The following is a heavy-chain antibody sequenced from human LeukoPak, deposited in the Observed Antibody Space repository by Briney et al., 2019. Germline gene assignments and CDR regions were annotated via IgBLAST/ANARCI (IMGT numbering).Heavy chain of an antibody. J-gene: IGHJ5*02. CDR3: ANQYSASYYAVGH. D-gene: IGHD1-26*01. V-gene: IGHV3-23*01. CDR1: GFTFSTYA. Sequence: GGALRLSCAASGFTFSTYAMSWVRQAPGKGLEWVSAISAGGGSTYYADSVKGRVTISRDNSKNTLYLQMNSLRAEDTAVFYCANQYSASYYAVGHWGQGTLVTVSS. CDR2: ISAGGGST.